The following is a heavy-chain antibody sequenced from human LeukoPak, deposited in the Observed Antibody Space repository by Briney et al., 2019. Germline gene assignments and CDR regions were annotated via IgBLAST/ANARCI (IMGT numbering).Heavy chain of an antibody. CDR2: ISYDGSNK. J-gene: IGHJ1*01. CDR3: AKDLLAYCGGDCYPGCFQR. CDR1: GLSFSSYA. Sequence: GGSLRLSCAASGLSFSSYAMHWVRQAPGKGLEWVAVISYDGSNKYYADSVKGRFTISRDNSKNTLYLQMNSLRAEDTAVYYCAKDLLAYCGGDCYPGCFQRWGQGTLVTVSS. V-gene: IGHV3-30*04. D-gene: IGHD2-21*02.